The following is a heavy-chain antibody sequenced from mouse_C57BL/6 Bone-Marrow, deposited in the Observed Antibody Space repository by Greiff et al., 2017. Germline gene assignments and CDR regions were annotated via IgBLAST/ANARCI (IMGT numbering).Heavy chain of an antibody. CDR1: GFSLTSYA. CDR3: ARYYSNAWFDY. D-gene: IGHD2-5*01. CDR2: IWTGGGK. V-gene: IGHV2-9-1*01. Sequence: VKLQESGPGLAAPSQSLSITCTVSGFSLTSYAISWVRQPPGKGLEWLGVIWTGGGKNYNSALKSRLSISKDNSKSQVYLKMNSLQTDDTAGYYCARYYSNAWFDYWGQGTLVTGSA. J-gene: IGHJ3*01.